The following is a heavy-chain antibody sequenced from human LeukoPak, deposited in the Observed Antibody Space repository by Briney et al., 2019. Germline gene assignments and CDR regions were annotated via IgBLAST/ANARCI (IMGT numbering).Heavy chain of an antibody. J-gene: IGHJ6*02. CDR3: AREQAGMDV. CDR2: ISNDGINK. Sequence: GGSLRLSCAASGFTFSSYAMSWVRQAPGEGLEWVAVISNDGINKPHADSVRGRFTISRDNSKNSLYMQMDSLRLEDTAVYYCAREQAGMDVWGQGTTVTVSS. V-gene: IGHV3-30*04. CDR1: GFTFSSYA.